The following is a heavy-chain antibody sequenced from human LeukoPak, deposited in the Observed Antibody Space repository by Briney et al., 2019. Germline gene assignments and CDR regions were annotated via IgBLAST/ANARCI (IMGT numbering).Heavy chain of an antibody. CDR2: IYYSGST. CDR3: ARVQDIVVVPAAKISYGKGYYFDY. V-gene: IGHV4-59*01. CDR1: GGSISSYY. Sequence: PSETLSLTCTVSGGSISSYYWSWIRQPPGKGLEWIGYIYYSGSTNYNPSLKSRVTISVDTSKNQFSLKLRSVTAADTGVYYCARVQDIVVVPAAKISYGKGYYFDYWGQGTLVTVSS. D-gene: IGHD2-2*01. J-gene: IGHJ4*02.